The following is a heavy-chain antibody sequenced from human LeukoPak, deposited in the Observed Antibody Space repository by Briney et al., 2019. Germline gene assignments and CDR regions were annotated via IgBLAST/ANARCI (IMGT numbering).Heavy chain of an antibody. CDR2: KYYSGSA. D-gene: IGHD2-2*01. V-gene: IGHV4-31*03. CDR1: GVSVSDGRYY. CDR3: ATPYCGSTSCLDVFNV. Sequence: PSETLSLTCNVSGVSVSDGRYYWTWIRQHPGKGLEWIGYKYYSGSAKYNPSLKSRLTISIDTSGNQFSLHLSSVTAADTATYYCATPYCGSTSCLDVFNVWGQGTRVTVSS. J-gene: IGHJ3*01.